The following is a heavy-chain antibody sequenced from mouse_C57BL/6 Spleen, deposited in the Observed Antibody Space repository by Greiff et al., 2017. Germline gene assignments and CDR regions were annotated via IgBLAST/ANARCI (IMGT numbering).Heavy chain of an antibody. CDR3: ARDFSPVRYGSSYWYFDV. D-gene: IGHD1-1*01. J-gene: IGHJ1*03. V-gene: IGHV5-4*01. CDR1: GFTFSSYA. Sequence: EVKLVESGGGLVKPGGSLKLSCAASGFTFSSYAMSWVRQTPEKRLEWVATISDGGSYTYYPDNVKGRFTISRDNAKNNLYLQMSDLKSEDTAMYYCARDFSPVRYGSSYWYFDVWGTGTTVTVSS. CDR2: ISDGGSYT.